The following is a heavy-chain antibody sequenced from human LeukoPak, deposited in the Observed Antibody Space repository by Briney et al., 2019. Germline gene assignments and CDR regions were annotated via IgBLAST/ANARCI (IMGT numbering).Heavy chain of an antibody. Sequence: SETLSLTCTVSGGSISSSSYYWGWIRQPPGKGLEWIGSIYYSGSTYYNPSLKSRVTISVDTSKNQFSLKLSSVTAADTAVYYCARASGNTVEKGSFDYWGQGTLVTVSS. D-gene: IGHD4-17*01. CDR2: IYYSGST. CDR3: ARASGNTVEKGSFDY. J-gene: IGHJ4*02. CDR1: GGSISSSSYY. V-gene: IGHV4-39*07.